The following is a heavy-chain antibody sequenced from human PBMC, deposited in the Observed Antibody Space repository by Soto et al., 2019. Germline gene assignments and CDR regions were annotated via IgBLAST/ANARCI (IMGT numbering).Heavy chain of an antibody. CDR3: ARDLGNSGYDSGWFDP. J-gene: IGHJ5*02. CDR1: GYTFTSYY. Sequence: QVQLVQSGAEVKKPGASVKVSCKASGYTFTSYYMHWVRQAPGQGLEWMGIINPSGGSTSYAQKFQGRVTMTRDTSMSTVYMELSSLRSEDTAVYYCARDLGNSGYDSGWFDPWGQGTLVTVSS. CDR2: INPSGGST. V-gene: IGHV1-46*01. D-gene: IGHD5-12*01.